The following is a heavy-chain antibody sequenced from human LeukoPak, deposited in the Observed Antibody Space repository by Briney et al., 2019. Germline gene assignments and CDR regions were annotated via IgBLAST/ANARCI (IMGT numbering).Heavy chain of an antibody. D-gene: IGHD6-13*01. CDR3: AREGGGIAAAGTDYYYYGMDV. CDR1: GYTFTAYY. Sequence: ASVKVSCKASGYTFTAYYMHWVRQAPGQGLEWMGWINPNSGGTTYAQKFQGWVTMTRDTSISTAYMELSRLRSDDTAVYYGAREGGGIAAAGTDYYYYGMDVWGQGTTVTVSS. V-gene: IGHV1-2*04. J-gene: IGHJ6*02. CDR2: INPNSGGT.